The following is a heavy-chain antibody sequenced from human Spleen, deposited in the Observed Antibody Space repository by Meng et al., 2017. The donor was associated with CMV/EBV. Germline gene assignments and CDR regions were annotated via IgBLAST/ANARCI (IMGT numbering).Heavy chain of an antibody. Sequence: GESLKISCAASGFTFSSYAMRWVRQAPGKGLEWVSGITANGDSTYYADSVKGRFTISRDNSKNTLYLQMNSLRAEDTAVYYCARGQLELLGYYYHGMDVWGQGTTVTVPS. CDR1: GFTFSSYA. V-gene: IGHV3-23*01. D-gene: IGHD1-7*01. J-gene: IGHJ6*02. CDR2: ITANGDST. CDR3: ARGQLELLGYYYHGMDV.